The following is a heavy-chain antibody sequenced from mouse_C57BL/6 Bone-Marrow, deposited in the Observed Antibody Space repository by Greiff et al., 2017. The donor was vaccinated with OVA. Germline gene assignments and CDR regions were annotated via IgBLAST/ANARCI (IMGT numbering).Heavy chain of an antibody. J-gene: IGHJ1*03. Sequence: EVQLQESGPGLVKPSQSLSLTCSVTGYSITSGYYWNWIRQFPGNKLEWMGYISYDGNNNYNPSLKNRISITRDTSKNQFFLKLNSVTTEDTATYYCARLLYWYFDVWGTGTTVTVSS. V-gene: IGHV3-6*01. CDR2: ISYDGNN. CDR3: ARLLYWYFDV. D-gene: IGHD2-12*01. CDR1: GYSITSGYY.